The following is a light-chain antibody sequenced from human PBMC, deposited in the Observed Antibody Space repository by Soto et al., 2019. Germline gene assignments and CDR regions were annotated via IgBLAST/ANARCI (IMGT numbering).Light chain of an antibody. CDR1: SSDVGGYNY. J-gene: IGLJ1*01. Sequence: QSVLTQPASVSGSPGQSITISCTGTSSDVGGYNYVSWYQQHPGKAPKLMIYEVSNRPSGVSTRFSGSKSGNTASLTTSGLQADDDADYYCSSFTTTYTRVFGSGTKVTVL. CDR2: EVS. V-gene: IGLV2-14*01. CDR3: SSFTTTYTRV.